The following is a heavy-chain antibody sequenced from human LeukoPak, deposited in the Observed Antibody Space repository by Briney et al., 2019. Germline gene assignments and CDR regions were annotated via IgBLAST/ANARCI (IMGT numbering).Heavy chain of an antibody. CDR2: ISGSGSSI. CDR3: AKRPMAGSGSSPNRHFDY. J-gene: IGHJ4*02. V-gene: IGHV3-23*01. CDR1: GFTFSSYA. Sequence: GRSLRLSCAASGFTFSSYAMNWVRQAPGKGLEWVSIISGSGSSIYYADSVKGRFTISRDNSKNTLYLQMNSLRAEDTAVYYCAKRPMAGSGSSPNRHFDYWGQGTLVTVSS. D-gene: IGHD1-26*01.